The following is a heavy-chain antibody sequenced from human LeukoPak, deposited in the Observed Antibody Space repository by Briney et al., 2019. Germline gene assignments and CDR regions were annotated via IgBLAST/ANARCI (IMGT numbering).Heavy chain of an antibody. CDR3: ARSISGTRSKFDC. Sequence: SETLSFTCTVSGGSMTSYYWSWIRQPPGKGLEWIGYIYYGGRTNYNPSLKSRATMSIDTAKNHFSLNLTSVTAADTAVYYCARSISGTRSKFDCWGQGTLVTVSS. CDR2: IYYGGRT. CDR1: GGSMTSYY. D-gene: IGHD1/OR15-1a*01. J-gene: IGHJ5*01. V-gene: IGHV4-59*08.